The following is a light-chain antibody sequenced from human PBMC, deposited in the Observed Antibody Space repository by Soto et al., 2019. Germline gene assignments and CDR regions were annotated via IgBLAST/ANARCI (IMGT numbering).Light chain of an antibody. CDR2: GAS. CDR3: QQYGTSPRT. CDR1: QSVDIN. Sequence: EIVLTQSPATLAVSAAERVTLSCRASQSVDINLAWYQQKPGQAPRLLIYGASSRATGIPDRFSGSGSGTDFTLTISRLEPEDFAVYFCQQYGTSPRTFGQGTKVDIK. J-gene: IGKJ1*01. V-gene: IGKV3-20*01.